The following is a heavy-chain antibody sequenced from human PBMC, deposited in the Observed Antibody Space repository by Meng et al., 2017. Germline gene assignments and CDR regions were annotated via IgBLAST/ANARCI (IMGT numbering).Heavy chain of an antibody. J-gene: IGHJ3*02. Sequence: SETLSLTCTVSGGSISSGGYYWSWIRQHPGKGLEWIGYIYYSGSTYYNPSLKSRVTISVDTSKNQFSLKLSSVTAADTSLYYCAREKGATRAFDIWGQGTMVTVSS. V-gene: IGHV4-31*03. CDR3: AREKGATRAFDI. CDR2: IYYSGST. D-gene: IGHD1-26*01. CDR1: GGSISSGGYY.